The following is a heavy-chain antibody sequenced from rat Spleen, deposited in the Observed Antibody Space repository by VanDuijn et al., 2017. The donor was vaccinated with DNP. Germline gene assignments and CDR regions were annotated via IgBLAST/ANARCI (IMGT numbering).Heavy chain of an antibody. Sequence: VQLKESGPGLVQPSQSLSLTCSVTGYPITSNYWGWIRKFPGNKMEWIGHISQSGRASYNPSLKSRISITRDTSKNQFFLQLNSVINEDTATYYCARWSRYFDYWGQGVMVTVSS. J-gene: IGHJ2*01. CDR3: ARWSRYFDY. CDR2: ISQSGRA. V-gene: IGHV3-1*01. CDR1: GYPITSNY.